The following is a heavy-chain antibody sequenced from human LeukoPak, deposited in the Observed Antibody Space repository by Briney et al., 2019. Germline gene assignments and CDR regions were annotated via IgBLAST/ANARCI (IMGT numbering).Heavy chain of an antibody. D-gene: IGHD6-13*01. CDR1: GGSISSGGYY. J-gene: IGHJ4*02. V-gene: IGHV4-61*08. CDR2: IYHSGST. Sequence: SETLSLTCTVSGGSISSGGYYWSWIRQHPGKGLEWIGYIYHSGSTSYNPSLKSRVTISIDTSRNQFSLTLSSVTAADTAIYYCARDLAAGSLDFWGQGILVTVSS. CDR3: ARDLAAGSLDF.